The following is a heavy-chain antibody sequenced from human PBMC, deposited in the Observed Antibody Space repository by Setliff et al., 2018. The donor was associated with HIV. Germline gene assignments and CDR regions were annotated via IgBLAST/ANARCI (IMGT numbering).Heavy chain of an antibody. V-gene: IGHV1-58*02. J-gene: IGHJ6*03. CDR2: IVAGRGNT. CDR1: GFTFISSA. D-gene: IGHD6-6*01. Sequence: ASVKVSCKASGFTFISSAMQWVRQARGQRLEWIGWIVAGRGNTNYAQKFQERVSITRDMSTSSAYTELSNLRSEDTAVYYCAADLIIAGRLDYYYMDVWGKGTTVTVSS. CDR3: AADLIIAGRLDYYYMDV.